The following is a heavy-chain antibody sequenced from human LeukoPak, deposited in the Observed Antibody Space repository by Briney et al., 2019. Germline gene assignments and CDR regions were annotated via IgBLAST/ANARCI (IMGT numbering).Heavy chain of an antibody. CDR2: IYYSGST. CDR1: GGSISSYY. V-gene: IGHV4-59*01. CDR3: ARTQQWLVTGSWFDP. J-gene: IGHJ5*02. D-gene: IGHD6-19*01. Sequence: SETLSLTCTVSGGSISSYYWSWIRQPPGKGLEWIGYIYYSGSTNYNPSLKSRVTISVDTSKNQFSLKLSSVTAADTAVYYCARTQQWLVTGSWFDPWGQGTLVTVSS.